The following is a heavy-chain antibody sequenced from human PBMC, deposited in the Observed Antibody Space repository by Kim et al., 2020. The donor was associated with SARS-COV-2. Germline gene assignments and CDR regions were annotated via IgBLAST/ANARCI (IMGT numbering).Heavy chain of an antibody. J-gene: IGHJ5*02. CDR1: GFTFSGHW. D-gene: IGHD3-10*01. CDR2: IRQDGGEE. V-gene: IGHV3-7*01. Sequence: GGSLRLSCAASGFTFSGHWMTWVRQAPGKGLEWVANIRQDGGEEYNVDSVKGRFTISRDNAKNSLYLQLTSLRAEDTAVYYCARGPSFGSRTAFFDPWG. CDR3: ARGPSFGSRTAFFDP.